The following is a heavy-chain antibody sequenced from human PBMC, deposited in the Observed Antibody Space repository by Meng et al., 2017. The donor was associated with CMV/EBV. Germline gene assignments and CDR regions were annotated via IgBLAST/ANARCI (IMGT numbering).Heavy chain of an antibody. CDR3: HMMIVQDY. Sequence: GESLKISCAASGFTFSNAWMSWVRQAPGKGPEWVGRIKSKTDGGTTDYAAPVKGRFTISRDGSKNTLYLQMNSLKTEDTAVYYCHMMIVQDYWGQGTLVTVSS. V-gene: IGHV3-15*01. D-gene: IGHD3-22*01. CDR1: GFTFSNAW. CDR2: IKSKTDGGTT. J-gene: IGHJ4*02.